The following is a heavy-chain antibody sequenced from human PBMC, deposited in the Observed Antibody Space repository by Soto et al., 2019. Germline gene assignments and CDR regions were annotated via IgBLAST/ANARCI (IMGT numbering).Heavy chain of an antibody. CDR2: INPNSGGT. Sequence: GASVKVSCKASGYTFTGYYMHWVRQAPGQGLEWMGWINPNSGGTNYAQKFQGWVTMTRDTSISTAYMELSRLRSDDTAVYYCARGSTLSVLLWFGAYDAFDIWGQGTMVTVSS. CDR1: GYTFTGYY. D-gene: IGHD3-10*01. J-gene: IGHJ3*02. CDR3: ARGSTLSVLLWFGAYDAFDI. V-gene: IGHV1-2*04.